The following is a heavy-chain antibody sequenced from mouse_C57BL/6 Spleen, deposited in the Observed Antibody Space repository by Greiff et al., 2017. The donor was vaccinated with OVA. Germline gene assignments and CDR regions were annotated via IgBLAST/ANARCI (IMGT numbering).Heavy chain of an antibody. CDR2: INPSNGGT. CDR1: GYTFTSYW. J-gene: IGHJ3*01. V-gene: IGHV1-53*01. Sequence: QVQLQQPGTELVKPGASVKLSCKASGYTFTSYWMHWVKQRPGQGLEWIGNINPSNGGTNYNEKFKNKATLTVDKSSSTAYMQLSSLTSEDSAVYYCARGGYDYDGGSWFAYWGQGTLVTVSA. D-gene: IGHD2-4*01. CDR3: ARGGYDYDGGSWFAY.